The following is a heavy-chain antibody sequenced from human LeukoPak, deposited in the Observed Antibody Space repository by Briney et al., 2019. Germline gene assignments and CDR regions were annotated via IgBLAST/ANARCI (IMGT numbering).Heavy chain of an antibody. V-gene: IGHV3-53*01. CDR3: ARGYSSGKGNAFDI. J-gene: IGHJ3*02. CDR1: GFTVSSNY. D-gene: IGHD6-19*01. Sequence: GGSLRLSCAASGFTVSSNYMSWVRQAPGKGLEWVSVIYSGDSTYYADSVKGRFTISRDNSKNTLYHQMNSLRAEDTAVYYCARGYSSGKGNAFDIWGQGTMVTVSS. CDR2: IYSGDST.